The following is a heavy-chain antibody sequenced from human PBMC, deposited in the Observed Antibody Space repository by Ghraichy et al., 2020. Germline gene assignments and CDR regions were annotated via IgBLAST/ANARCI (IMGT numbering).Heavy chain of an antibody. CDR3: AREYQLRDYSNPPYYYYGMDV. CDR1: GGSISSGGYY. CDR2: IYYSGST. V-gene: IGHV4-31*03. J-gene: IGHJ6*02. D-gene: IGHD4-11*01. Sequence: TLSLTCTVSGGSISSGGYYWSWIRQHPGKGLEWIGYIYYSGSTYYNPSLKSRVTISVDTSKNQFSLKLSSVTAADTAVYYCAREYQLRDYSNPPYYYYGMDVWGQGTTVTVSS.